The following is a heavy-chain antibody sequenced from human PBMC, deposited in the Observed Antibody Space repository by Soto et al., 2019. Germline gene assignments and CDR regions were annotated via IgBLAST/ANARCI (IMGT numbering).Heavy chain of an antibody. Sequence: SESLSLTCAVYGGSFRGYYGSWIRQPPGKGLEWIGSVNFSGSTYYNPSLKSRVTISVDTSKNQFSLKLTSVTAADRAVYYCARRGPNNSYGYDHRLDPWGQGTLVTVSS. CDR2: VNFSGST. CDR3: ARRGPNNSYGYDHRLDP. D-gene: IGHD5-18*01. V-gene: IGHV4-34*01. J-gene: IGHJ5*02. CDR1: GGSFRGYY.